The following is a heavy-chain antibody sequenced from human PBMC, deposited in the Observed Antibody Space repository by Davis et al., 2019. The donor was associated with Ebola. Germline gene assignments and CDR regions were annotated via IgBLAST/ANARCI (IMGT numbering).Heavy chain of an antibody. D-gene: IGHD5-18*01. CDR1: GGSINSYY. J-gene: IGHJ4*02. CDR2: ISFSGSS. V-gene: IGHV4-59*01. Sequence: MPSETLSLTCTVSGGSINSYYWNWIRQPPGRGLEWIGYISFSGSSNYNPSLKSRVTISVDTSKNQFSLKLSSVTAADTAVYYCARVDTAMGNDYWGQGTLVTVSS. CDR3: ARVDTAMGNDY.